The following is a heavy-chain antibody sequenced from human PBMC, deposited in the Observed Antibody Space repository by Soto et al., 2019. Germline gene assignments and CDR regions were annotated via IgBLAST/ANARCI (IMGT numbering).Heavy chain of an antibody. CDR3: ARHEHSGYWPHYFDY. CDR1: GGSISSSSYY. D-gene: IGHD5-12*01. Sequence: QLQLQESGPGLVKPSETLSLTCTVSGGSISSSSYYWGLIRQPPGKGLEWIGSIYYSGSTYYNPSLTSRVTISVDTSKNQFSLKLSSVTAADTAVYYCARHEHSGYWPHYFDYWGQGTLVTVSS. J-gene: IGHJ4*02. V-gene: IGHV4-39*01. CDR2: IYYSGST.